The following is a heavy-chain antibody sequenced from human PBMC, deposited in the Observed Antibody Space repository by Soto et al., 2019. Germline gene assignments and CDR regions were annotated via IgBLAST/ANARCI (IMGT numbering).Heavy chain of an antibody. J-gene: IGHJ6*02. CDR2: IWYDGSNK. CDR1: GFTFSSYG. V-gene: IGHV3-33*01. CDR3: ARYQPDFWSGSYYNGMDV. D-gene: IGHD3-3*01. Sequence: PGGSLRLSCAASGFTFSSYGMHWVRQAPGKGLEWVAVIWYDGSNKYYADSVKGRFTISRDNSKNTLYPQMNSLRAEDTAVYYCARYQPDFWSGSYYNGMDVWGQGTTVTVSS.